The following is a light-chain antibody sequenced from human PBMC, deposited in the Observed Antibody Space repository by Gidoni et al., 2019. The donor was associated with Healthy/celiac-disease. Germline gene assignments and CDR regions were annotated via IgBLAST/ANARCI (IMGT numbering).Light chain of an antibody. CDR3: QSEDSSLSAHVV. CDR2: GNN. V-gene: IGLV1-40*01. J-gene: IGLJ2*01. CDR1: SPNIGAGYD. Sequence: SSPNIGAGYDVHWYQQLPGTATKLLSYGNNNRPPGGPDRFSGSKSGTSASLAITVLQAEDEADYYGQSEDSSLSAHVVFGGGTKLTVL.